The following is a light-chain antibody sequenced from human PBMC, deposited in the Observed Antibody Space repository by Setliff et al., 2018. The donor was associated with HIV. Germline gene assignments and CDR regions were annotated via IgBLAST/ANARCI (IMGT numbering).Light chain of an antibody. Sequence: QSVLTQPASVSGSPGQSITISCTGTSSDVGTYNLVSWYQQYPGKAPKLMIYEVSKRPSGISNRFSGSKSGNMASLTISGLQTEDEADYYCCSHAGSSTYVFGTGTKVTV. CDR3: CSHAGSSTYV. V-gene: IGLV2-23*02. CDR1: SSDVGTYNL. CDR2: EVS. J-gene: IGLJ1*01.